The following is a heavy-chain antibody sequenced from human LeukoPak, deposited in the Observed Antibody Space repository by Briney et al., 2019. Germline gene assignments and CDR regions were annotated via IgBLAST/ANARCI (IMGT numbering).Heavy chain of an antibody. CDR2: IYHSGYA. J-gene: IGHJ5*02. CDR3: ARNTSLTTLKGGWFDP. Sequence: SETLSLTCAVSGYSINSGYSWTWLRQRPGKGLEWIGNIYHSGYAYYNPSLKSRVTISLDASKNQFSLRLSSVTAADTAVYYCARNTSLTTLKGGWFDPWGQGTLVTVSS. D-gene: IGHD4-11*01. V-gene: IGHV4-38-2*01. CDR1: GYSINSGYS.